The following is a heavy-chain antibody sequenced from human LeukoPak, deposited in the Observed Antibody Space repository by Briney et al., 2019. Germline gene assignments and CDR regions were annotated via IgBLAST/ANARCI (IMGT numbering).Heavy chain of an antibody. D-gene: IGHD3-16*02. V-gene: IGHV3-30*04. Sequence: GGSLRLSCAASGFTFSSYAMHWVRQAPGKGLEWVAVISYDGSNKYYADSVKGRFTISRDNSKNTLYLQMNSLRAEDTAVYYCARGGSLYDYVWGSYRYVYYFDYWGQGTLVTVSS. J-gene: IGHJ4*02. CDR3: ARGGSLYDYVWGSYRYVYYFDY. CDR2: ISYDGSNK. CDR1: GFTFSSYA.